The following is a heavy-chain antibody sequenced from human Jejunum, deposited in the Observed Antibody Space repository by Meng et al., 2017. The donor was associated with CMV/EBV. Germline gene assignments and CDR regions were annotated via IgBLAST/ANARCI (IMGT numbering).Heavy chain of an antibody. D-gene: IGHD2-2*01. V-gene: IGHV3-23*01. CDR2: VGNTGTYS. CDR1: GFRFSNYA. Sequence: GFRFSNYAMSWVRQAPGKGLEWVSTVGNTGTYSYYADSLKGRFTISRDNSKDTLYLQMNSLRDEDTALYYCAKDGYCSSSSCHDYWGQGTRVTSPQ. J-gene: IGHJ4*02. CDR3: AKDGYCSSSSCHDY.